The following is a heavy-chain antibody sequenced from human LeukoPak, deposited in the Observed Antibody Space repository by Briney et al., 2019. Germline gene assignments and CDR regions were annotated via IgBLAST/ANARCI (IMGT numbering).Heavy chain of an antibody. D-gene: IGHD5-18*01. CDR2: INSDGSST. CDR3: AREASSGTAMVDY. CDR1: GFTFSSYW. Sequence: GGSLRLSCAASGFTFSSYWMHWVRQAPGKGLVWVSRINSDGSSTSYADSVKGRFTISRDNANNTLSLQMNSLRAEDTAVYFCAREASSGTAMVDYWGLGTLVSVSS. J-gene: IGHJ4*02. V-gene: IGHV3-74*01.